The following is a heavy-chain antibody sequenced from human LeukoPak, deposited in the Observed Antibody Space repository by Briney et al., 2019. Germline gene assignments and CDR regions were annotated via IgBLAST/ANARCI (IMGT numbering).Heavy chain of an antibody. V-gene: IGHV1-8*02. CDR2: MNPNSGNT. J-gene: IGHJ5*02. D-gene: IGHD3-22*01. CDR3: ARVGYSSGYYYVDSWFDP. Sequence: ASVKVSCKASGYTFTSYDINWVRQATGQRLEWMGWMNPNSGNTGYAQKFQGRVTMTRNTSISTAYMELSSLRSEDTAVYYCARVGYSSGYYYVDSWFDPWGQGTLVTVSS. CDR1: GYTFTSYD.